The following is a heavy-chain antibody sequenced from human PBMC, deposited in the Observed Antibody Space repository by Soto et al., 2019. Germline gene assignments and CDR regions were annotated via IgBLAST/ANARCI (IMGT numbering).Heavy chain of an antibody. CDR2: INQDGSET. CDR3: ARYYDSSGYYYFGNY. CDR1: GFTFSTYW. Sequence: PGGSLRPSCAASGFTFSTYWMTWVRKAPGKGLEWVANINQDGSETYSVDSVKGRFTISRDNAKNSLYLQMNSLRAEDTAVYYCARYYDSSGYYYFGNYWGQGTLVTVSS. J-gene: IGHJ4*02. D-gene: IGHD3-22*01. V-gene: IGHV3-7*03.